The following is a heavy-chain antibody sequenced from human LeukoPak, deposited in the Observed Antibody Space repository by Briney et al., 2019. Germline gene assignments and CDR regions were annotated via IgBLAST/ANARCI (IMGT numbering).Heavy chain of an antibody. Sequence: GGSLRLSCAGSGFAVSGYAMNWVRQAPGKGLEWGSSIVGSGGRTYYADSVKGRFTISRDNSENTLFLQMNSLRADDTAVYYCAKGGRYCSGDTCYSSYWGQGTLVTVSS. CDR2: IVGSGGRT. J-gene: IGHJ4*02. CDR1: GFAVSGYA. V-gene: IGHV3-23*01. CDR3: AKGGRYCSGDTCYSSY. D-gene: IGHD2-15*01.